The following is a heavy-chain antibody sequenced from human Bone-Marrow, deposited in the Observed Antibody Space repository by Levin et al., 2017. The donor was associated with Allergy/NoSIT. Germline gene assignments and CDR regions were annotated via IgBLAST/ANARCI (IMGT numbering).Heavy chain of an antibody. CDR3: AKDLEGLRFLEWLPDYYYYMDV. CDR2: ISGSGGST. D-gene: IGHD3-3*01. J-gene: IGHJ6*03. V-gene: IGHV3-23*01. CDR1: GFTFSSYA. Sequence: GGSLRLSCAASGFTFSSYAMSWVRQAPGKGLEWVSAISGSGGSTYYADSVKGRFTISRDNSKNTLYLQMNSLRAEDTAVYYCAKDLEGLRFLEWLPDYYYYMDVWGKGTTVTVSS.